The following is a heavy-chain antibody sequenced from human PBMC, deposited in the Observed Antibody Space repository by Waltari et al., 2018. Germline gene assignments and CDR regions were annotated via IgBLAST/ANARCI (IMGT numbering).Heavy chain of an antibody. J-gene: IGHJ6*02. CDR2: ISGSGGST. Sequence: EVQLLESGGGLVQPGGSLRLSCAASGFTFSSYAMSWVRQAPGKGLEWVSAISGSGGSTYYADSVKGRFTISRDNSKNTLYLQMNSLRAEDTAVYYCAKDEWGYRLVVPHVQGHPLMDVWGQGTTVTVSS. V-gene: IGHV3-23*01. CDR3: AKDEWGYRLVVPHVQGHPLMDV. CDR1: GFTFSSYA. D-gene: IGHD2-2*01.